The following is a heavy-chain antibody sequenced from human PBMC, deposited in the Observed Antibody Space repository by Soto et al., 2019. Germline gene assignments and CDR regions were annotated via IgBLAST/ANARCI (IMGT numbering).Heavy chain of an antibody. V-gene: IGHV4-31*03. CDR3: ARVGVVITRGALDH. Sequence: QVQLQESGPGLVKPSQTLSLTCNVSGDSISRGGYYWSWVRQNPGKGLEWLGYIYCRGSTYYNPSLKSRVHISVDTSKNHFSLRLSSVTAADTALYYCARVGVVITRGALDHWGPGTLVTVSS. D-gene: IGHD2-15*01. CDR2: IYCRGST. J-gene: IGHJ4*02. CDR1: GDSISRGGYY.